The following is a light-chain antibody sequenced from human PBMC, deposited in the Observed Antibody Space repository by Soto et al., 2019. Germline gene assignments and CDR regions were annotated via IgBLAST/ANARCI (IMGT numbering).Light chain of an antibody. J-gene: IGLJ1*01. CDR3: SSHTSGSTRV. Sequence: QSALTQPASVSGSPGQSIAISCTGTFSDVGGYDYVSWYQQHPGKAPKLMIYEVTKRPSGVSNRFSGSKSGNTASLTISGLQPEDEADYYCSSHTSGSTRVFGSGTKVTVL. CDR2: EVT. CDR1: FSDVGGYDY. V-gene: IGLV2-14*01.